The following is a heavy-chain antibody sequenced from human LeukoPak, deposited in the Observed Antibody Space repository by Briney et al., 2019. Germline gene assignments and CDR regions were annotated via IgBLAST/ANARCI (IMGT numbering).Heavy chain of an antibody. CDR1: GDSFSSYY. D-gene: IGHD3-3*01. CDR2: IYYSGST. V-gene: IGHV4-59*12. CDR3: VRDQGFLAY. J-gene: IGHJ4*02. Sequence: SETLSLTCTVSGDSFSSYYWSWIRQPPGKGLEWIGFIYYSGSTNYNPSLKSRVTMSVDTSKNQFSLKLSSVTAADTAVYYCVRDQGFLAYWGQGTLVTVSS.